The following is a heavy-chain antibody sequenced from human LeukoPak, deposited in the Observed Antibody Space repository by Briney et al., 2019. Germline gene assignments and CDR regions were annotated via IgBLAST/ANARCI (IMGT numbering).Heavy chain of an antibody. V-gene: IGHV3-21*01. CDR2: ISSSSNYI. CDR1: GFTFSTYS. J-gene: IGHJ4*02. D-gene: IGHD6-6*01. Sequence: PGGSLRLSCAASGFTFSTYSMNWVRQAPGKGLEWVSSISSSSNYIYYADSVKGRFTISRDNAKNSLYLQMNSLRAEDTAVYYCARVAGYSTSSENSWGQGTLVTVSS. CDR3: ARVAGYSTSSENS.